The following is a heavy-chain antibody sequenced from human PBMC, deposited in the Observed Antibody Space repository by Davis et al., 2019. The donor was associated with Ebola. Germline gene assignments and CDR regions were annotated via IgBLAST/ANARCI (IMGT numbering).Heavy chain of an antibody. CDR2: IYSGGST. CDR3: ARVRVYCSSTSCMGGWFDP. J-gene: IGHJ5*02. CDR1: GFTFSSYA. V-gene: IGHV3-66*01. Sequence: GESLKISCAASGFTFSSYAMSWVRQAPGKGLEWVSVIYSGGSTYYADSVKGRFTISRDNSKNTLYLQMNSLRAEDTAVYYCARVRVYCSSTSCMGGWFDPWGQGTLVTVSS. D-gene: IGHD2-2*01.